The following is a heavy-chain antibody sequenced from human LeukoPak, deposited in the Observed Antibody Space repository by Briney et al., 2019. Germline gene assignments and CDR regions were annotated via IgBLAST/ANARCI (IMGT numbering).Heavy chain of an antibody. V-gene: IGHV1-69*04. CDR3: ARELERLGWFDP. D-gene: IGHD1-1*01. J-gene: IGHJ5*02. Sequence: AASVKVSCKASGGTFSSYTISWVRQAPGQGLEWMGRIIPILGIANYAQKFQGRVTITADKSTSTAYMELSSLSSEDTAVYYCARELERLGWFDPWGQGTLVTVSS. CDR2: IIPILGIA. CDR1: GGTFSSYT.